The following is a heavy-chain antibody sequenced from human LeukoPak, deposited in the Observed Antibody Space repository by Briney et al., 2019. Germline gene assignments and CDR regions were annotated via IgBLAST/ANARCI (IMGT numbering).Heavy chain of an antibody. Sequence: GGSLRLSCAASGFTFSSNWMTWVRQAPGKGLEWVANINPDGSEKNYVDSVKGRFTISRDNAKNSLFLQMNSLRAEDTAVYYCTIPGIAVAAWVLPDDYWGQGTLVTVSS. CDR3: TIPGIAVAAWVLPDDY. D-gene: IGHD6-19*01. CDR2: INPDGSEK. CDR1: GFTFSSNW. J-gene: IGHJ4*02. V-gene: IGHV3-7*01.